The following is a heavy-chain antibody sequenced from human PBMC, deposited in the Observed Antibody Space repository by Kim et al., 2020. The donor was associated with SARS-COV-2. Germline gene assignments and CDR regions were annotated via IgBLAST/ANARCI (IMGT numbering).Heavy chain of an antibody. Sequence: PAPKGRVTISVDTSKNQFSLKLNSVTAADTAVYYCASPLLYYYDSAGYRLWGQGTLVTVSS. CDR3: ASPLLYYYDSAGYRL. D-gene: IGHD3-22*01. V-gene: IGHV4-39*01. J-gene: IGHJ1*01.